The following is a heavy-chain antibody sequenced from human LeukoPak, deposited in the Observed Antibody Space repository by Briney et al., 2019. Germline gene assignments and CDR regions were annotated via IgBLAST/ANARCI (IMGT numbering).Heavy chain of an antibody. CDR2: IGGSDGST. Sequence: GGSLRLSCAASGFTFSTYSMNWVRQAPGKGLEWVSAIGGSDGSTYYADSVKGRFTISRDNSKNTLYLQMNSLRAEDTAVYYCAKDRGIAVAGSFDYWGQGTLVTVSS. CDR1: GFTFSTYS. CDR3: AKDRGIAVAGSFDY. J-gene: IGHJ4*02. V-gene: IGHV3-23*01. D-gene: IGHD6-19*01.